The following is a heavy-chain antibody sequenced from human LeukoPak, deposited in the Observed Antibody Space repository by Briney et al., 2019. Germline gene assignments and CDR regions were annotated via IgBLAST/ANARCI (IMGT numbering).Heavy chain of an antibody. D-gene: IGHD5-18*01. CDR1: GYTFTIYY. CDR3: ARDDTAMVLGNDY. J-gene: IGHJ4*02. V-gene: IGHV1-46*01. CDR2: INPSGGST. Sequence: ASVTVSCKASGYTFTIYYMHWVRQAPGQGLEWMGIINPSGGSTSYAQKFQGRVTMTRDTSTSTVYMELSSLRSEDTAVYYCARDDTAMVLGNDYWGQGTLVTVSS.